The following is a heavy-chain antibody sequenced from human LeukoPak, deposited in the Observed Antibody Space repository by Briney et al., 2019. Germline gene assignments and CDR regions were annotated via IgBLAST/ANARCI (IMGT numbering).Heavy chain of an antibody. J-gene: IGHJ3*02. D-gene: IGHD3-3*01. CDR3: ARDPGGYYDFWSGYYEGDAFDI. CDR1: GFTFSSYG. CDR2: IRYDGSNQ. V-gene: IGHV3-30*02. Sequence: PGGSLRLSCAASGFTFSSYGMHWVRQAPGKGLEWVAFIRYDGSNQYYADSVKGRFTISRDNSKNTLYLQMNSLRAEDTAVYYCARDPGGYYDFWSGYYEGDAFDIWGQGTMVTVSS.